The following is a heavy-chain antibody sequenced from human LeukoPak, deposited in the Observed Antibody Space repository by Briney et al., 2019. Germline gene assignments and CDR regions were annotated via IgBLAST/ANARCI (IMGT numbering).Heavy chain of an antibody. J-gene: IGHJ4*02. CDR3: ARAGSSSWYYFDY. CDR1: GFTVSSNY. CDR2: IYSCGST. Sequence: GGSLRLSCTVSGFTVSSNYMSWVRQAPGKGLEWVSVIYSCGSTYYADSVKGRFTISRDNSKNTLYLQMNSLRAEDTAVYYCARAGSSSWYYFDYWGQGTLVTVSS. D-gene: IGHD6-13*01. V-gene: IGHV3-66*01.